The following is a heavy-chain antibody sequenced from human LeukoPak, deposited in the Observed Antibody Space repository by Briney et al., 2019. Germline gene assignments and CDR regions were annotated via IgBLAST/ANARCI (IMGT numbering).Heavy chain of an antibody. CDR3: ARGKHSVDS. CDR2: IYSSGYT. J-gene: IGHJ4*02. CDR1: GGAIRSHY. V-gene: IGHV4-4*07. Sequence: SETLSLTCTVSGGAIRSHYWNWIRQPAGKGLEWIGRIYSSGYTNDNPFLKSRITMSVDMSKNQFSLRLNSVTAADTAVYYCARGKHSVDSWGQGMLVTVSS.